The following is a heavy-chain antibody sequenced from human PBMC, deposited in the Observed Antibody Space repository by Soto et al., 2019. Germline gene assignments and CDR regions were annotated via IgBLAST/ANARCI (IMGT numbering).Heavy chain of an antibody. J-gene: IGHJ3*02. CDR3: ARAGFSGPYDAFDI. D-gene: IGHD1-26*01. Sequence: QVQLQQWGAGLLKPSETLSLTCAVFGGSLSGYWWSWIRQPPGKGLEWIGEIDASGGTNYNPSLKSRFTISEDTSKNQFSLKLTSVIAADTAVYFCARAGFSGPYDAFDIWGQGTMVSVSS. CDR1: GGSLSGYW. CDR2: IDASGGT. V-gene: IGHV4-34*02.